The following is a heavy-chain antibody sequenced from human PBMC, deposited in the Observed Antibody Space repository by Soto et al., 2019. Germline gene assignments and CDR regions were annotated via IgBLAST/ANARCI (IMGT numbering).Heavy chain of an antibody. V-gene: IGHV2-5*02. Sequence: QITLKESGPTLVKPTQTLTLTCTFSGFSLSTSGVGVGWIRQPPGKALEWLALIYWDDDKRYSPSLKSRLTIAKDTSNNQVVLKMTNMDPVDTATYYCAHSLIGYYSDSSGSNWFDPWGQGTLVTVSS. CDR2: IYWDDDK. CDR3: AHSLIGYYSDSSGSNWFDP. CDR1: GFSLSTSGVG. D-gene: IGHD3-22*01. J-gene: IGHJ5*02.